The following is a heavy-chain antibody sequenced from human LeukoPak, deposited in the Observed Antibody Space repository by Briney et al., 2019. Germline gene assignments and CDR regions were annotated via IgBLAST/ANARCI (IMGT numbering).Heavy chain of an antibody. J-gene: IGHJ4*02. CDR3: ARKFLTGRLIDY. CDR2: ISYDGSNE. CDR1: GFTFSNYG. D-gene: IGHD7-27*01. V-gene: IGHV3-30*03. Sequence: GGSLRLSCAASGFTFSNYGMHWVRQAPGKGLEWVAVISYDGSNEYYADSVKGRFAISRDTSKNTLHLQMNGLRAEDTALYYCARKFLTGRLIDYWGQGTLVTVSS.